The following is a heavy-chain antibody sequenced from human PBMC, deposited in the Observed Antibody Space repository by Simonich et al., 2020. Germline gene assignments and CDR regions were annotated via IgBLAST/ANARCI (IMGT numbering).Heavy chain of an antibody. D-gene: IGHD6-6*01. Sequence: QVQLVQSGAEVKKPGASVKVSCKASGYTFTSYCMHWVRQAPGQGLEWMGIINPSGGSTSYAQKFQGRGTMTRDTSTSTVYMELSSLRSEDTAVYYCARRHSSSRTFDYWGQGTLVTVSS. J-gene: IGHJ4*02. V-gene: IGHV1-46*03. CDR1: GYTFTSYC. CDR3: ARRHSSSRTFDY. CDR2: INPSGGST.